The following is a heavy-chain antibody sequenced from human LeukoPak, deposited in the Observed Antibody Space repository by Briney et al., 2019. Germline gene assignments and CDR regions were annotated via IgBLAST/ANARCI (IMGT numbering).Heavy chain of an antibody. CDR1: GFSFSNYG. CDR3: ARDRAALQDWVEFDP. D-gene: IGHD3/OR15-3a*01. J-gene: IGHJ5*02. CDR2: IRDSGEA. Sequence: GGSLRLSCAASGFSFSNYGMNWVRQAPGKGLEWVGLIRDSGEAFYADFVRGRFAISRDESENTLYLQMNSLRVEDTAVYFCARDRAALQDWVEFDPWGQGTPVIVSS. V-gene: IGHV3-23*01.